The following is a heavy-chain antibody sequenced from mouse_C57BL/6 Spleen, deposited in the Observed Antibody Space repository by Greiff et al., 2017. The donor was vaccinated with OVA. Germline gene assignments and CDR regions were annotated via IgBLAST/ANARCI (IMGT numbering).Heavy chain of an antibody. V-gene: IGHV5-6*01. J-gene: IGHJ3*01. CDR2: ISSGGSYT. Sequence: EVQLVESGGDLVKPGGSLKLSCAASGFTFSSYGMSWVRQTPDKRLEWVATISSGGSYTYYPDSVKGRFTISRDNAKNTLYLQMSSLKSEDTAMYYCARLEGAESSWFAYWGQGTLVTVSA. CDR1: GFTFSSYG. CDR3: ARLEGAESSWFAY.